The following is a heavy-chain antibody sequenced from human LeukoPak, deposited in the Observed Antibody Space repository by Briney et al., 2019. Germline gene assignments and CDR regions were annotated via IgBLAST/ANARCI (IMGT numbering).Heavy chain of an antibody. CDR3: AKSSLIFGYCSSTSCYLNDC. Sequence: GGSLRLSCAASGFTFSSYAMSWVRQAPGKGLEWVSAISGSGGSTYYADSVKGRFTISRDNSKNTLYLQMNSLRAEDTAVYYCAKSSLIFGYCSSTSCYLNDCWGQGTLVTVSS. J-gene: IGHJ4*02. CDR2: ISGSGGST. CDR1: GFTFSSYA. D-gene: IGHD2-2*01. V-gene: IGHV3-23*01.